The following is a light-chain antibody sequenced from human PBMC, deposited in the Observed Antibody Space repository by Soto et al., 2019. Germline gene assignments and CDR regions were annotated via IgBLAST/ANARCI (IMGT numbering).Light chain of an antibody. CDR1: SSDVGGYNC. Sequence: QSALTQPPSASGSPGQSVTISCTGTSSDVGGYNCVSWYQQHPGKAPKLMIYEVSKRPSGVPDRFSGSKSGNTASLTVSGLQAEDGGDYYSSSYAGSNIPVVFGGGTQLTVL. J-gene: IGLJ2*01. CDR2: EVS. CDR3: SSYAGSNIPVV. V-gene: IGLV2-8*01.